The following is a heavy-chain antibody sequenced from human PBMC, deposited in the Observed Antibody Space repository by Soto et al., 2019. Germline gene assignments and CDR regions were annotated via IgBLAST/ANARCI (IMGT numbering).Heavy chain of an antibody. J-gene: IGHJ4*02. Sequence: PSETLSLTCAVSGGSISSGGYYWSWIRQHPEKGLEWIAYRSYTGGTYYNPSLKSRINISLDTSKNQFSLKLSSVTAADTAVYYCARYIAACGQYYFDYWGEGTLVTVSS. CDR3: ARYIAACGQYYFDY. CDR2: RSYTGGT. D-gene: IGHD6-13*01. CDR1: GGSISSGGYY. V-gene: IGHV4-31*11.